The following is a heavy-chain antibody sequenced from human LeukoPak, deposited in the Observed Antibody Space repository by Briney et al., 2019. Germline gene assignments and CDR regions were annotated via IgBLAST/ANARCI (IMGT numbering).Heavy chain of an antibody. D-gene: IGHD1-26*01. V-gene: IGHV4-39*01. CDR1: GGSISSSSYY. Sequence: NPSETLSLTCTVSGGSISSSSYYWGWIRQPPGKGLEWIGSIYYSGTTYYNPSLKSRVTISVDTSKSQFSLKLSSVTAADTAIYYCARPTVGATRGLDYWGQGVLVTVSS. J-gene: IGHJ4*02. CDR2: IYYSGTT. CDR3: ARPTVGATRGLDY.